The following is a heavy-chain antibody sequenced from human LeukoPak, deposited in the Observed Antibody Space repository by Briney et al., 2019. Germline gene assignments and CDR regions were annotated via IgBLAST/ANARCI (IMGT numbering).Heavy chain of an antibody. Sequence: ASLKVSCKASGYTFTGYYMHWVRQAPGQGLEWMGWINPNSGGTNYAQKFQGRVTMTRDTSISTAYMELSRLRSDDTAVYYCAMSTIVVVRYDYWGQGTLVTVSS. CDR2: INPNSGGT. J-gene: IGHJ4*02. CDR1: GYTFTGYY. D-gene: IGHD3-22*01. CDR3: AMSTIVVVRYDY. V-gene: IGHV1-2*02.